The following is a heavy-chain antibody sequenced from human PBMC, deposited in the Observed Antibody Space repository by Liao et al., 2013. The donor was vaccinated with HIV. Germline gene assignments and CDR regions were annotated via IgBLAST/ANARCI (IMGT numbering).Heavy chain of an antibody. V-gene: IGHV4-59*10. CDR2: IYTSGST. CDR3: ARGGVRWWWTN. D-gene: IGHD2-21*01. CDR1: GGSFSGYY. Sequence: QVQLQQWGAGLLKPSETLSLTCAVYGGSFSGYYWSWVRQPAGKGLEWIGRIYTSGSTNYNPSLKSRVTMSVDTSKNQFSLKLSSVTAADTAVYYCARGGVRWWWTNWGQGTLVTVSS. J-gene: IGHJ4*02.